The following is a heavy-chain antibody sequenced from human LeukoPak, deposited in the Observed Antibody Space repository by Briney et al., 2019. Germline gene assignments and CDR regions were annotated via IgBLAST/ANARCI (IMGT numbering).Heavy chain of an antibody. J-gene: IGHJ4*02. V-gene: IGHV3-23*01. CDR2: ISGSAVST. CDR1: GFTFNNFA. Sequence: PGGSLRLSCTAPGFTFNNFAMSWVRQAPGKGLEWVSGISGSAVSTFYADSVKGRFTISRDNSKTTLYLHMDSLRVEDTAVYYCAKDQTVAVAGPFDNWGQGTLVTVSS. D-gene: IGHD6-19*01. CDR3: AKDQTVAVAGPFDN.